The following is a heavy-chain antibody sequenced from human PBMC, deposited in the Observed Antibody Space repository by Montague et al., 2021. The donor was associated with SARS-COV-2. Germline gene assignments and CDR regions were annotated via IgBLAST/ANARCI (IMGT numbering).Heavy chain of an antibody. CDR3: ARRETSLPVLSAFPVWLRDFFDHWFDA. D-gene: IGHD3-9*01. J-gene: IGHJ5*02. CDR1: GGSFGDYF. Sequence: SETLSLTCAVYGGSFGDYFWSWIRQPPGKGLEWIGDINQCGSTKYIPSLKSRVTMSVDTSKNQVSLRLTSVTAADTAVYYCARRETSLPVLSAFPVWLRDFFDHWFDAWGRGTLVIVSS. V-gene: IGHV4-34*01. CDR2: INQCGST.